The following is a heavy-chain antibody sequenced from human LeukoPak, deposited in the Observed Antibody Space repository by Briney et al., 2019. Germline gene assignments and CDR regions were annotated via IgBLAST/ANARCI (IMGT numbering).Heavy chain of an antibody. V-gene: IGHV3-23*01. CDR2: ISGCGGST. Sequence: GGSLRLSCAASGFTFSSYAMSWVRQAPGKGLEWVSAISGCGGSTYYADSVKGRFTISRDNSKNTLYLQMNSLRAEDTAVYYCTKEGYYYGSGSYYSPLDYWGQGTLVTVSS. CDR1: GFTFSSYA. D-gene: IGHD3-10*01. J-gene: IGHJ4*02. CDR3: TKEGYYYGSGSYYSPLDY.